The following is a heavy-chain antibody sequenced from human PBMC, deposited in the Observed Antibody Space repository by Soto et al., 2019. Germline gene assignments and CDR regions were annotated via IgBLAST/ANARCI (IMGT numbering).Heavy chain of an antibody. J-gene: IGHJ6*01. CDR3: ARGDNDHGNLRYKYNMDV. CDR1: GFTFNAFA. D-gene: IGHD4-17*01. V-gene: IGHV3-30*03. CDR2: ISFDGLNK. Sequence: QEELVESGGGVVQPGRSLRLSCTASGFTFNAFAMHWVRQAPGKGLEWVAVISFDGLNKYYPDSVKGRFVISRANSNNTVWLEMSSVRPEDTAVYYFARGDNDHGNLRYKYNMDVWGEGTTVVVST.